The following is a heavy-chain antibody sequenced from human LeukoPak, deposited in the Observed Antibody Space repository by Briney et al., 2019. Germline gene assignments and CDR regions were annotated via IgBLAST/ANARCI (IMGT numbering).Heavy chain of an antibody. Sequence: GGSLRLSCAASGFTFSSYSMNWVRQAPGKGLEWVANIKQDGSEKYYVDSVKGRFTISRDNAKNSLYLQMNSLRAEDTAVYYCARPNWNDKDYWGQGTLVTVSS. V-gene: IGHV3-7*01. CDR1: GFTFSSYS. CDR3: ARPNWNDKDY. CDR2: IKQDGSEK. D-gene: IGHD1-1*01. J-gene: IGHJ4*02.